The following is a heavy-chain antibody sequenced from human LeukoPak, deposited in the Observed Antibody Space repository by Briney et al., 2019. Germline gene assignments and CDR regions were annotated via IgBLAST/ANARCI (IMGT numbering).Heavy chain of an antibody. CDR1: GFTFSSYA. CDR2: ISGSGGST. Sequence: QPGGSLRLSCAASGFTFSSYAMSWVRQAPGKGLEWVSAISGSGGSTYYADSVEGRFTISRDNSKNTLYLQMNSLRAEDAAVYYCAKCDSSGWYVEDYWGQGTLVTVSS. CDR3: AKCDSSGWYVEDY. J-gene: IGHJ4*02. V-gene: IGHV3-23*01. D-gene: IGHD6-19*01.